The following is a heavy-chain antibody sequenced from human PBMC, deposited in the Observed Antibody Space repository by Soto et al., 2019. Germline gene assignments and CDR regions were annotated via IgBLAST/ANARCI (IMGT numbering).Heavy chain of an antibody. V-gene: IGHV1-18*01. D-gene: IGHD3-9*01. Sequence: ASVKVSCKASGYNFFIYGIVWVRQAPGQGLEWMGWISDYKGNTYYAQKFQGRVTMTTDRSASTAYMDLRSLKSDDTAVYYCARFPFSGDSDILTGKIAFGGQGPGVPVSS. J-gene: IGHJ4*02. CDR3: ARFPFSGDSDILTGKIAF. CDR1: GYNFFIYG. CDR2: ISDYKGNT.